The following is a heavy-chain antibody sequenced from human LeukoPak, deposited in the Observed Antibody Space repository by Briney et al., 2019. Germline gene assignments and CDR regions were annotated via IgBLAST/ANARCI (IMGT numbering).Heavy chain of an antibody. CDR2: ISYDGSNK. V-gene: IGHV3-30-3*01. J-gene: IGHJ4*02. CDR3: ARGPGYCSSTSCSGGIVY. CDR1: GFTFSSYA. D-gene: IGHD2-2*01. Sequence: GGSLRLSCAASGFTFSSYAMHWVRQAPGKGLEWVAVISYDGSNKYYADSVKGRFTISRDNSKNTLYPQMNSLRAEDTAVYYCARGPGYCSSTSCSGGIVYWGQGTLVTVSS.